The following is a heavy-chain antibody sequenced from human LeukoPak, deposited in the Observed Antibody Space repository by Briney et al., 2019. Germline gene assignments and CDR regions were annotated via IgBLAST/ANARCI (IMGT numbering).Heavy chain of an antibody. Sequence: SETLSLTCTVSGGSISSSSYYWGWIRQPPGKGLEWIGSIYYSGSTYYNPSLKSRVTISVDTSKNQFSLKLSSVTAADTAVYYCASSATTVRRFDYWGQGTLVTVSS. V-gene: IGHV4-39*01. J-gene: IGHJ4*02. CDR3: ASSATTVRRFDY. CDR1: GGSISSSSYY. CDR2: IYYSGST. D-gene: IGHD4-17*01.